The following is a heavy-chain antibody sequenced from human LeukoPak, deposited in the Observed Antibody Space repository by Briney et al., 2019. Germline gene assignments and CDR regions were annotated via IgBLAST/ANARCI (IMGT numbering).Heavy chain of an antibody. Sequence: GGSLRLSCAASGFTFSSYAMSWVRQAPGKGLEWVSSISSSSSYIYYADSVKGRFTISRDNAKNSLYLQMNSLRAEDTAVYYCARETRAMITFGGAPADYWGQGTLVTVSS. J-gene: IGHJ4*02. CDR3: ARETRAMITFGGAPADY. CDR1: GFTFSSYA. D-gene: IGHD3-16*01. V-gene: IGHV3-21*01. CDR2: ISSSSSYI.